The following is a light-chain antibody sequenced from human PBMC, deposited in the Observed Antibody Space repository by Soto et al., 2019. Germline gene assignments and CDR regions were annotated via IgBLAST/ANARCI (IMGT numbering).Light chain of an antibody. Sequence: DIQMTQSPSTLSASVGDRVTITCRASQSISTYLVWFQLKPGKAPGLLIYRASSLESGVPSRFSGSGSGTEFTVTISNLQPDDFATYYCQQYDSYPYTFGQGTKLEIK. J-gene: IGKJ2*01. CDR1: QSISTY. CDR2: RAS. V-gene: IGKV1-5*03. CDR3: QQYDSYPYT.